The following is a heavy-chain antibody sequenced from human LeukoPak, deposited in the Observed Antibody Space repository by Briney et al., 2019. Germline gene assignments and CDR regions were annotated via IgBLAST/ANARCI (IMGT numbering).Heavy chain of an antibody. CDR2: IHKAGSES. CDR1: GFTFTNYW. CDR3: ARVGAWELQRVFEY. Sequence: GGSLRLSCAASGFTFTNYWMTWVRQVPGKGLEWVANIHKAGSESYYVDSVKGRFAISRDNAKNSLYLQLSSLRVEDTAVYYCARVGAWELQRVFEYWAQATLVTVSS. D-gene: IGHD1-26*01. V-gene: IGHV3-7*01. J-gene: IGHJ4*02.